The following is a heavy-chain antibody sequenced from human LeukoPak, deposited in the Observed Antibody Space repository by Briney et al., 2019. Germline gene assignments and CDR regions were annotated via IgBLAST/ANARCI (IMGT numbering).Heavy chain of an antibody. J-gene: IGHJ6*03. CDR2: ISSSGSTI. V-gene: IGHV3-11*01. Sequence: GGSLRLSCAASGFTFSDYYMSWIRQAPGKGLEWVSYISSSGSTIYYADSVKGRFTISRDNAKNSLYLQMNSLRAEDTAVYYCARVGTPGRYCSGGSCFSGYYYYMDVWGQGTMVTVSS. D-gene: IGHD2-15*01. CDR3: ARVGTPGRYCSGGSCFSGYYYYMDV. CDR1: GFTFSDYY.